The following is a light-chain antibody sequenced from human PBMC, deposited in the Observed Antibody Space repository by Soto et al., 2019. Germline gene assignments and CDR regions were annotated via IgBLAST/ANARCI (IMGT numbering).Light chain of an antibody. CDR1: QSVDNY. J-gene: IGKJ4*01. CDR2: DAS. V-gene: IGKV3-11*01. Sequence: EIVLTQSPATLSLSPGERATLSCRASQSVDNYLAWYQQKPGQAPRLLISDASNRATGIPARFSGSGSGTDFTLTISSLEPEDFALYYCQQRSSCPLTFGGGTKVEIK. CDR3: QQRSSCPLT.